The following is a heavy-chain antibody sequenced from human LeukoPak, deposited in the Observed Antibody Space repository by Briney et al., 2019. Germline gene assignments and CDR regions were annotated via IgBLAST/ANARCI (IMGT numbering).Heavy chain of an antibody. CDR3: ARAPDSSGYYFDY. Sequence: ASETLSLTCTVSGGSISSSSYYWGWIRQPPGKGLEWIGSIYYSGSTYYNPSLKSRVTISVDTSKNQFSLKLSSVTAADTAVYYCARAPDSSGYYFDYWGQGTLVTVSS. CDR1: GGSISSSSYY. CDR2: IYYSGST. V-gene: IGHV4-39*07. D-gene: IGHD3-22*01. J-gene: IGHJ4*02.